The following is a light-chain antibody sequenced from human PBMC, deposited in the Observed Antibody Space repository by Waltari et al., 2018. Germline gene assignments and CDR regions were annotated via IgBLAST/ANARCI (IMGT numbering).Light chain of an antibody. CDR1: TGAVPSGHY. Sequence: QAVVTQEPSLTVSTGGTVTLTCGSSTGAVPSGHYPSWFQQKPGQAPRTLIYNTSNKHSWTPARFSGSLLGGKAALTLSGAQPEDEAEYYCLLSYSGAHVVFGGGTKLTVL. CDR3: LLSYSGAHVV. V-gene: IGLV7-46*01. J-gene: IGLJ2*01. CDR2: NTS.